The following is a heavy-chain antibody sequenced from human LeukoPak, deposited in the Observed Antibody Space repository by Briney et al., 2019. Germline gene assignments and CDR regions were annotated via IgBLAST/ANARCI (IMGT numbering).Heavy chain of an antibody. CDR3: ARDRSGAFDI. J-gene: IGHJ3*02. CDR2: INSNTGDP. CDR1: GYIFTDYY. Sequence: GASVKVSCKASGYIFTDYYIHWVRQAPGQGLQWMGWINSNTGDPVYAQQFQGRVTMTRDTSITTTYMDLSRLRSDDTAVYYCARDRSGAFDIWGQGTMLTVSS. V-gene: IGHV1-2*02.